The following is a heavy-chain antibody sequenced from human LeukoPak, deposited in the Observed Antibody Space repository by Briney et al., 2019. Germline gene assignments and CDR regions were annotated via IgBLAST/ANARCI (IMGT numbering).Heavy chain of an antibody. CDR1: GGTFSSYA. CDR3: ARVTNAFDP. CDR2: IIPIFGTA. Sequence: GASVKVSCKASGGTFSSYAISWVRQAPGQGLEWMGGIIPIFGTANYAQKFQGRVTMTRDTSTSTVYMELSSLRSEDTAVYYCARVTNAFDPWGQGTLVTVSS. J-gene: IGHJ5*02. D-gene: IGHD2-8*01. V-gene: IGHV1-69*05.